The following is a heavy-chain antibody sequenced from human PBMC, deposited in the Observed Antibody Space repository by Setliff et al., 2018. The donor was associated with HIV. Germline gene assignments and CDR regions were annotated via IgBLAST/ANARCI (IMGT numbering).Heavy chain of an antibody. V-gene: IGHV4-38-2*02. J-gene: IGHJ4*02. CDR1: GYSITNGYY. CDR3: ARQAWHSGRNGYFVDY. Sequence: SETLSLTCSVSGYSITNGYYWGWFRQSPGKGLEWTATIYQTVSTYYTPSLQNRFPLLLDMSKNQFSLKLSSVTAADTAVYYCARQAWHSGRNGYFVDYWGQGTLVTVSS. D-gene: IGHD2-15*01. CDR2: IYQTVST.